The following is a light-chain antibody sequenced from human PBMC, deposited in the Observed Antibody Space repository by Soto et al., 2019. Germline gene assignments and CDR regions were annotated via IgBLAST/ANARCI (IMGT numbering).Light chain of an antibody. V-gene: IGLV2-14*01. CDR3: TSYVRSRTPH. CDR2: EVR. Sequence: QSALTHPASVSGSAGQSITISGTGTSXEDGGSHLVSWYQHHPGSSPKLMISEVRRRPSGASNRFSGSKSGNTGSLPPSPLQAEDAVDYHCTSYVRSRTPHFGPWTTVTV. CDR1: SXEDGGSHL. J-gene: IGLJ1*01.